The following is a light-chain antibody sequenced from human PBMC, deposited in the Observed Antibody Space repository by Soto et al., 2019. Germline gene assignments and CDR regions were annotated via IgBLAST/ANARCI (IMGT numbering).Light chain of an antibody. CDR1: QDISNY. V-gene: IGKV1-33*01. CDR3: QQYDNLLPLT. CDR2: DAS. J-gene: IGKJ4*01. Sequence: DIQITQPPSSLSASFGYRATISCRSSQDISNYLNWYQQKPGKAPKLLIYDASNLETGVPSRFSGSGSGTDFTFTISSLQPEDIATYYCQQYDNLLPLTFGGGTKVDIK.